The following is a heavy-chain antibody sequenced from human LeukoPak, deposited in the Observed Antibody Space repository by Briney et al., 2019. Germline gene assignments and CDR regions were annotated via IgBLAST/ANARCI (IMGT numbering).Heavy chain of an antibody. CDR1: GGSISSYY. J-gene: IGHJ4*02. CDR3: ARASSGSYYQLYYFDY. D-gene: IGHD1-26*01. V-gene: IGHV4-59*01. CDR2: IYYSGST. Sequence: PSETLSLTCTVSGGSISSYYWSWIRQPPGKRLEWIGYIYYSGSTNYNPSLKSRVTISVDTSKNQFSLKLSSVTAADTAVYYCARASSGSYYQLYYFDYWGQGTLVTVSS.